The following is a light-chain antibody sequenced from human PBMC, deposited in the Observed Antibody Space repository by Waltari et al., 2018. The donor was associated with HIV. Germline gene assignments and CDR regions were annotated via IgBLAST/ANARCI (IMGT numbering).Light chain of an antibody. CDR3: QSYDSSNRV. Sequence: NFMLTQPHSVSESPGKTVTISCTRSSGSIASNYVQWYQQSPGRAPTTVIYEDNQRPSGCPYLFSGSIDSSANSASLTISGLKTEDETDYYCQSYDSSNRVFGGGTKLTVL. J-gene: IGLJ3*02. CDR1: SGSIASNY. CDR2: EDN. V-gene: IGLV6-57*04.